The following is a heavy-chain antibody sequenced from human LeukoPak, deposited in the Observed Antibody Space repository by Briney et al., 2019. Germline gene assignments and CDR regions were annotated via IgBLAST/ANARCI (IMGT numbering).Heavy chain of an antibody. Sequence: SETLSLTCTVSGGSISSSSYFWDWIRQPPGKGLEWIGSVYYSGRTYYNPSLKSRVTISVDTSKNQFSLILNSVTAADTAVYYCARLTSSGYYYYYYYMDVWGKGTTVTISS. D-gene: IGHD6-19*01. J-gene: IGHJ6*03. CDR1: GGSISSSSYF. CDR2: VYYSGRT. V-gene: IGHV4-39*01. CDR3: ARLTSSGYYYYYYYMDV.